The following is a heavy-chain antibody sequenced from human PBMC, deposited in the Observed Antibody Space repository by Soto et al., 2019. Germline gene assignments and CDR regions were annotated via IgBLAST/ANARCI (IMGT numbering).Heavy chain of an antibody. CDR3: SREPSGGDDYPDPRES. D-gene: IGHD4-17*01. CDR1: GFTFSDYS. Sequence: LRLSCAASGFTFSDYSMHWVRQAPGKGLEWVSYISSESGTIYYADSVKGRFTISRDNAKNSLYLQINSLRDEDTGIYYCSREPSGGDDYPDPRESWGQGTLVTVSS. V-gene: IGHV3-48*02. J-gene: IGHJ5*01. CDR2: ISSESGTI.